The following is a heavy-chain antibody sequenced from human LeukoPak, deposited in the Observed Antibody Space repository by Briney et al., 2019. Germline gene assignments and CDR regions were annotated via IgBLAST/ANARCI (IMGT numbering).Heavy chain of an antibody. CDR2: IYSGGST. V-gene: IGHV3-66*01. J-gene: IGHJ5*02. D-gene: IGHD2-2*01. Sequence: GSLRLSCAASGFTVSSNYMSWVRQAPGKGLEWVSVIYSGGSTYYADSVKGRFTISRDNSKNTLYLQMNSLRAEDTAVYYCARGGVVPAVNHKFDPWGQGTLVTVSS. CDR1: GFTVSSNY. CDR3: ARGGVVPAVNHKFDP.